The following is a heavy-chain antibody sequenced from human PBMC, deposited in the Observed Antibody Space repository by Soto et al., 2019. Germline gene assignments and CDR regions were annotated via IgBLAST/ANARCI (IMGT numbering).Heavy chain of an antibody. D-gene: IGHD6-19*01. CDR3: ARTAVAGISGWFDP. V-gene: IGHV3-48*01. CDR1: AFTFNSYS. CDR2: ISTGGTTI. J-gene: IGHJ5*02. Sequence: EVQLVESGGGLVQPGGSLRLSCAASAFTFNSYSMNWVRQAPGKGLEWVSYISTGGTTIYYADSVKGRFTISRDNAKNSLYLQMNSLRAEDTAVYHCARTAVAGISGWFDPWGQGTLVTVSS.